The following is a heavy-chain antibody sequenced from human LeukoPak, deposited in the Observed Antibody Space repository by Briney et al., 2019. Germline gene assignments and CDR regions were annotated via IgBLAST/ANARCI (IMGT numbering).Heavy chain of an antibody. D-gene: IGHD7-27*01. Sequence: GGSLRLSCVGSGFTFSSYDMNWVRQAPGKGLEWVSYLSSSGRTLYYADSVKGRFTISRDNAKNALYLQMNSLRAEDTAVYYCAREQLGMAYWGQGTQVTVSS. J-gene: IGHJ4*02. CDR3: AREQLGMAY. CDR2: LSSSGRTL. CDR1: GFTFSSYD. V-gene: IGHV3-48*03.